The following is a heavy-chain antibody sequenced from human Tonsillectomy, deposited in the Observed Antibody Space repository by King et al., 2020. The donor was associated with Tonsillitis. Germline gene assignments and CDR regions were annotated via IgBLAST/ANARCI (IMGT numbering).Heavy chain of an antibody. CDR2: IYYSGSA. D-gene: IGHD3-22*01. CDR3: ARGPHYYDSSGTLLFDY. V-gene: IGHV4-59*08. CDR1: GGSISSYY. J-gene: IGHJ4*02. Sequence: LQLQESGPGLVKPSETLSLTCTVSGGSISSYYWSWIRQPPGKGLEWIGYIYYSGSANYNPSLKSQFTISVDTSKNQFSLKLSSVTAADTAVYYCARGPHYYDSSGTLLFDYWGQGTLVTVSS.